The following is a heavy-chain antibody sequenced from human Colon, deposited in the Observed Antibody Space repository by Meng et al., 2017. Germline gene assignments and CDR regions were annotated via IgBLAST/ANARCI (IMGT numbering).Heavy chain of an antibody. Sequence: GESLKISCAASGFAFSSAWMHWVRQVPGEGLVWVARSKYDGTLTYYADSVKGRFTISRDNAKNMLYLQMNSLKAEDTAVYYCARSDWFDPWGQGTQVTVSS. CDR3: ARSDWFDP. CDR2: SKYDGTLT. CDR1: GFAFSSAW. J-gene: IGHJ5*02. V-gene: IGHV3-74*01.